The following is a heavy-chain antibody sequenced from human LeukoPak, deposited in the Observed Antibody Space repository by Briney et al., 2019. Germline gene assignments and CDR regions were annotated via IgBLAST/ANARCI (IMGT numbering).Heavy chain of an antibody. Sequence: ASVKVSCKASGYTFTGYYMHWVRQAPGQGLEWMGWINPNSGGTNYAQKFQGRVTMTRDTSIGTAYMELSRLRSDDTAVYYCARADDFWSGLANTLGYWGQGTLVTVSS. CDR2: INPNSGGT. V-gene: IGHV1-2*02. CDR3: ARADDFWSGLANTLGY. J-gene: IGHJ4*02. D-gene: IGHD3-3*01. CDR1: GYTFTGYY.